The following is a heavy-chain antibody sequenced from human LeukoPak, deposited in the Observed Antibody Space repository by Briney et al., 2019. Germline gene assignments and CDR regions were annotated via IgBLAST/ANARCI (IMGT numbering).Heavy chain of an antibody. Sequence: SETLSLTCTVSGGSISSNYWSWIRQPPGKGMEWIGYIYYSGSTNYNPSLKSRVTISVDTSKNQFSLKLSSVTAADTAVYYCARTEIAVAGYYGMDVWGQGTTVTVSS. V-gene: IGHV4-59*01. J-gene: IGHJ6*02. CDR3: ARTEIAVAGYYGMDV. D-gene: IGHD6-19*01. CDR1: GGSISSNY. CDR2: IYYSGST.